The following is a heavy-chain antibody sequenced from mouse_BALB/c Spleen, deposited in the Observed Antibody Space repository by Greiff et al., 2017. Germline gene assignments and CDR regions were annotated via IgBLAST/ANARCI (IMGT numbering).Heavy chain of an antibody. D-gene: IGHD2-4*01. Sequence: EVQVVESGGGLVQPGGSRKLSCAASGFTFSSFGMHWVRQAPEKGLEWVAYISSGSSTIYYADTVKGRFTISRDNPKNTLFLQMTSLRSEDTAMYYCARSEITSAMDYWGQGTSVTVSS. CDR2: ISSGSSTI. V-gene: IGHV5-17*02. CDR3: ARSEITSAMDY. J-gene: IGHJ4*01. CDR1: GFTFSSFG.